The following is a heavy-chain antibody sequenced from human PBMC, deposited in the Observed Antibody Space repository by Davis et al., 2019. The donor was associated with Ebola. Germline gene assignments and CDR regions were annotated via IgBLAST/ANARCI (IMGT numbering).Heavy chain of an antibody. CDR3: ARRGYDTSGFLYYYGMDV. CDR1: GYTFTSYA. D-gene: IGHD3-22*01. CDR2: INAGNDNT. Sequence: AASVQVSCKASGYTFTSYAMHWVRQAPGQRLEWMGWINAGNDNTKYSQKFQGRVTITRATSASTAYMELSSLRSEDTAVYYCARRGYDTSGFLYYYGMDVWGQGTTVTVSS. V-gene: IGHV1-3*01. J-gene: IGHJ6*02.